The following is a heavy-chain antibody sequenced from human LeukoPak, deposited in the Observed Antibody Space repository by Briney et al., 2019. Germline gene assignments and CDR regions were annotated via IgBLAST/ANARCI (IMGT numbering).Heavy chain of an antibody. Sequence: GGSLRLSCAASGFTFSSYSMKWVRQAPGKGLEWVSSISSSSSYIYYADSVKGRFTISRDNAKNSLYLQMNSLRAEDTAVYYCARYRENYYDSSGYDYWGQGILATVSS. CDR3: ARYRENYYDSSGYDY. CDR2: ISSSSSYI. CDR1: GFTFSSYS. D-gene: IGHD3-22*01. V-gene: IGHV3-21*01. J-gene: IGHJ4*02.